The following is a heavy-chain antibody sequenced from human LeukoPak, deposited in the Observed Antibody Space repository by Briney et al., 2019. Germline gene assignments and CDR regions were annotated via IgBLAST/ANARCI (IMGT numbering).Heavy chain of an antibody. J-gene: IGHJ5*02. V-gene: IGHV4-34*01. CDR1: GGSFSGYY. CDR3: ARCGVGCSGGSCYGGNSFSRRHNWFDP. CDR2: INHSGST. Sequence: PSETLSLTCAVYGGSFSGYYWSWIRQPPGKGPEWNGEINHSGSTNYNPSLKSRVTISVDTSKNQFSLKLSSVTAADTAVYYCARCGVGCSGGSCYGGNSFSRRHNWFDPWGQGTLVTVSS. D-gene: IGHD2-15*01.